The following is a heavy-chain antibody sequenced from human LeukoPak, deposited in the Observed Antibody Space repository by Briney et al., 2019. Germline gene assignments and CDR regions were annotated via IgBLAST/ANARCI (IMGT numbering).Heavy chain of an antibody. V-gene: IGHV3-33*01. Sequence: GRSLRLSCAASGFTFSSYGMHWVRQAPGKGLEWVAVIWYDGSNKYYADSVKGRFTISRDNSKNTLYLQMNSLRAEDTAVYYCARGHYDILTASYKWTPDYWGQGILVTVSS. D-gene: IGHD3-9*01. CDR2: IWYDGSNK. J-gene: IGHJ4*02. CDR3: ARGHYDILTASYKWTPDY. CDR1: GFTFSSYG.